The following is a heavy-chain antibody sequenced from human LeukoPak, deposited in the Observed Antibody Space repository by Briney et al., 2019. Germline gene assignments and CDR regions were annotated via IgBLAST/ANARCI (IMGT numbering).Heavy chain of an antibody. CDR2: ISAYNGNT. CDR1: GYTFTSYG. V-gene: IGHV1-18*04. Sequence: ASVKVSCKASGYTFTSYGISWVRQAPGQGLEWMGWISAYNGNTNYAQKLQGRVTMTTDTSTSTSYMELRSLRSNDTVVYYCARTPGGSYAYYYYGMDVWGKGTTVTVSA. J-gene: IGHJ6*04. D-gene: IGHD3-16*01. CDR3: ARTPGGSYAYYYYGMDV.